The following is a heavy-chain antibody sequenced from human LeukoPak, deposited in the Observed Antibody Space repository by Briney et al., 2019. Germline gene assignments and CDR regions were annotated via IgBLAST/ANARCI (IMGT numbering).Heavy chain of an antibody. J-gene: IGHJ5*02. CDR3: AREVVITKDWFDP. D-gene: IGHD3-22*01. Sequence: GGSLRLSCAASGFTFSSYAMSWVRQAPGKGLDWVSSISGSHGSTYYADSVKGRFTISRDNSKNTLYLQMNSLRAEDTAVYYCAREVVITKDWFDPWGQGAQVTVSS. CDR2: ISGSHGST. CDR1: GFTFSSYA. V-gene: IGHV3-23*01.